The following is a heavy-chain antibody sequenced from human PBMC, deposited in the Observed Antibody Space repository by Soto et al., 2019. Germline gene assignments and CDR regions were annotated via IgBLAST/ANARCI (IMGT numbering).Heavy chain of an antibody. CDR3: ARGQHYYDSSGYYSYSMDV. V-gene: IGHV1-69*13. Sequence: SVKFSCKASGRTFSSYAISCVRQAPRQGLEWMGGIIPIFGTANYAQKFQGRVTITADESTSTAYMELSSLRSEDTAVYYCARGQHYYDSSGYYSYSMDVWGQGTTVTVSS. J-gene: IGHJ6*02. CDR1: GRTFSSYA. CDR2: IIPIFGTA. D-gene: IGHD3-22*01.